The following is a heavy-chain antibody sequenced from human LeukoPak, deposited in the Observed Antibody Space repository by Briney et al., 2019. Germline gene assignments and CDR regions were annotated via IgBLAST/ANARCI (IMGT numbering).Heavy chain of an antibody. V-gene: IGHV3-20*04. CDR1: GFTFDDYG. CDR2: INWNGGST. CDR3: ARARLRLSGYYYYMDV. J-gene: IGHJ6*03. D-gene: IGHD5-12*01. Sequence: GGSLRLSCAASGFTFDDYGMSWVRQAPGKGLEWVSGINWNGGSTGYADSVKGRFTISRDNAKNSLYLQMNSLRAEDTALYYCARARLRLSGYYYYMDVWGKGTTATVSS.